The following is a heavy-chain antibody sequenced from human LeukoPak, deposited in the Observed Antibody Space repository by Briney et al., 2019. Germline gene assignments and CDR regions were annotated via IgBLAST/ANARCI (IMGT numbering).Heavy chain of an antibody. V-gene: IGHV3-30-3*01. J-gene: IGHJ4*02. D-gene: IGHD6-25*01. CDR1: GFSFSDYV. CDR3: ANIIRKYTSGYYYFDY. Sequence: GGSLRLSCAASGFSFSDYVIHWVRQAPGKGLDWVAVISKDGGTKYYADSVKGRLTISRDNSKNTLYLQMNSLRAEDTAVYYCANIIRKYTSGYYYFDYWGQGTLVTVSS. CDR2: ISKDGGTK.